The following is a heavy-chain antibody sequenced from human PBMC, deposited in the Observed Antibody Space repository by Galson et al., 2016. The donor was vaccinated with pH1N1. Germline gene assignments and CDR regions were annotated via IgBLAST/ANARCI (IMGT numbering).Heavy chain of an antibody. D-gene: IGHD1/OR15-1a*01. V-gene: IGHV1-3*01. Sequence: SVKVSCKASGYTFTRYGMHWVRQAPGQSLEWMGWISPGSTKTKYSQKFQGRVTVTRDSSATTAYMELSSLTFEDTAVYYCARANNLDYWGQGTLVTVSS. CDR1: GYTFTRYG. CDR2: ISPGSTKT. CDR3: ARANNLDY. J-gene: IGHJ4*02.